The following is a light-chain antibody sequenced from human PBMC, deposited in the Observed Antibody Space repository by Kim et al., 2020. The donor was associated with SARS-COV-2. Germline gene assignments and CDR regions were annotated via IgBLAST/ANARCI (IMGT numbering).Light chain of an antibody. CDR3: QTWDTSTAV. Sequence: VSPGQTASITCSRANLGRKYVCWYQQKPGQSPVLVIYQDNKRPSGIPERFSGSNSGNTATLTVSGTQPMDEADYYCQTWDTSTAVFGGGTKLTVL. J-gene: IGLJ2*01. CDR1: NLGRKY. V-gene: IGLV3-1*01. CDR2: QDN.